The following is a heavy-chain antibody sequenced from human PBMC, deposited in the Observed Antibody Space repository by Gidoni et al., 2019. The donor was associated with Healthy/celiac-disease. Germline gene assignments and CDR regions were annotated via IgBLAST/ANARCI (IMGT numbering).Heavy chain of an antibody. V-gene: IGHV4-34*01. CDR3: ARGGRYNWNYRTSNWYFDL. J-gene: IGHJ2*01. Sequence: QVQLQQWGAGLLKPSETLSLTCAVYGRSFSGYYWSWLRRPPGNGLAWIGGINHSGSTNYNPSLKNRVTISVDTSKDQFSLQLSFVSAADTAVYYCARGGRYNWNYRTSNWYFDLWGRGTLVTVSS. CDR2: INHSGST. D-gene: IGHD1-7*01. CDR1: GRSFSGYY.